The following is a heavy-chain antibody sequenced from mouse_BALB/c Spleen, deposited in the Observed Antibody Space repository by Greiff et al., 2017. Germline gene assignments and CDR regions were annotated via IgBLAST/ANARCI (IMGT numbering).Heavy chain of an antibody. CDR3: ARSLPLYAMDY. D-gene: IGHD6-2*01. CDR2: IRNKANGYTT. J-gene: IGHJ4*01. Sequence: EVKLLESGGGLVQPGGSLRLSCATSGFTFTDYYMSWVRQPPGKALEWLGFIRNKANGYTTEYSASVKGRFTISRDNSQSILYLQMNTLRAEDSATYYCARSLPLYAMDYWGQGTSVTVSS. V-gene: IGHV7-3*02. CDR1: GFTFTDYY.